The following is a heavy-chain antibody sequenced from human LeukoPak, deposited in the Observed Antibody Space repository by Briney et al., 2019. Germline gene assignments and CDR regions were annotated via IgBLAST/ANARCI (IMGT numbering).Heavy chain of an antibody. J-gene: IGHJ6*02. CDR3: ARGLRQGYYYGMDV. Sequence: AGGSLRLSCAASGFTFSSYAMHWVRQAPGKGLEWVAVISYDGSNKYYADSVKGRFTISGDNSKNTLYLQMNSLRAEDTAVYYCARGLRQGYYYGMDVWGQGTTVTVSS. V-gene: IGHV3-30-3*01. CDR2: ISYDGSNK. CDR1: GFTFSSYA.